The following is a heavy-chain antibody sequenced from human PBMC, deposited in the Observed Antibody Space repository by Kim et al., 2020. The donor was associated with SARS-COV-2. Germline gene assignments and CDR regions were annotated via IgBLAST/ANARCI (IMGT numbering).Heavy chain of an antibody. CDR1: GFTFSNAW. J-gene: IGHJ4*02. Sequence: GGSLRLSCAASGFTFSNAWMSWVRQAPGKGLEWVGRIKSKTDGGTTDYSSPVKGRFTISRDDSKTTLYLQMNSLKTEDTAVYYCTTGARYGSGILPKPDYWGKGTLVTGSS. CDR2: IKSKTDGGTT. V-gene: IGHV3-15*01. CDR3: TTGARYGSGILPKPDY. D-gene: IGHD3-10*01.